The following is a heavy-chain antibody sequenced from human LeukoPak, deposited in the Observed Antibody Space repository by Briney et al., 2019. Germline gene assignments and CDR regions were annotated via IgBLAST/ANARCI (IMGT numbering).Heavy chain of an antibody. V-gene: IGHV4-39*07. D-gene: IGHD3-10*01. J-gene: IGHJ4*02. Sequence: ASETLSLTCTVSDGSISSNSYYWGWIRQPPGKGLEWIANIYYSGNTYYNPSLKSRVTISLDTSKNQFSLKLSSVSAADTAVYYCARGGYYGSGTGGFDYWGQGTLVTVSS. CDR1: DGSISSNSYY. CDR3: ARGGYYGSGTGGFDY. CDR2: IYYSGNT.